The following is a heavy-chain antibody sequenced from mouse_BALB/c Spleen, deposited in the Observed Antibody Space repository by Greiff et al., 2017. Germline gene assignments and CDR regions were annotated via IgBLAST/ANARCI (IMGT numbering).Heavy chain of an antibody. Sequence: DVMLVESGGGLVQPGGSLRLSCATSGFTFTDYYMSWVRQPPGKALEWLGFIRNKANGYTTEYSASVKGRFTISRDNSQSILYLQMNTLRAEDSATYYCARDVSYWGQGTLVTVSA. CDR3: ARDVSY. V-gene: IGHV7-3*02. CDR2: IRNKANGYTT. CDR1: GFTFTDYY. J-gene: IGHJ3*01.